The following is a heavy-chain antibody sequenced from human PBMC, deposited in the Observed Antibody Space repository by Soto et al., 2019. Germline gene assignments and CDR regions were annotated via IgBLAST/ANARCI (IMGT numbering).Heavy chain of an antibody. D-gene: IGHD2-21*01. Sequence: EVQLLESGGGLVQPGGSLRLSCAASGFTFSTFAMTWVRQAPGKGLEWVSAISGSGDNTYYADSVKGRFTMSRDNSTSTLYLQMNSLRGDDTAVYHCAKGRGVLFYFDQWGQGTLVTVSS. CDR2: ISGSGDNT. V-gene: IGHV3-23*01. CDR3: AKGRGVLFYFDQ. J-gene: IGHJ4*02. CDR1: GFTFSTFA.